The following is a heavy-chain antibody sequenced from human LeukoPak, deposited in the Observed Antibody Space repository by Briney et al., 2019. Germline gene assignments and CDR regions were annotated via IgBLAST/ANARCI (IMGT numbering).Heavy chain of an antibody. D-gene: IGHD2-2*01. CDR1: GGSFSGYY. Sequence: SETLSLTCAVYGGSFSGYYWGWIRQPPGKGLEWIGEINHSGSTNYNPSLKSRVTISVDTSKNQFSLKLSSVTAADTAVYYCARASLDIVVVPAAIGNFDYWGQGTLVTISS. J-gene: IGHJ4*02. CDR3: ARASLDIVVVPAAIGNFDY. V-gene: IGHV4-34*01. CDR2: INHSGST.